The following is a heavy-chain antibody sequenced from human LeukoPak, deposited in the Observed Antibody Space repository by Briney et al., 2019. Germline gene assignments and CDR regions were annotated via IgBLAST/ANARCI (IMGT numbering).Heavy chain of an antibody. Sequence: GESLKISCKGSGYSFTSYWIGWVRQMPGKGLEWMGIIYPGDSDTRYSPSFQGQVTISADKSISTAYLQWSSLKASDTAMYYCARCGAGYPYYYYMDVWGNGTTVTVSS. CDR1: GYSFTSYW. V-gene: IGHV5-51*01. CDR2: IYPGDSDT. J-gene: IGHJ6*03. D-gene: IGHD3-9*01. CDR3: ARCGAGYPYYYYMDV.